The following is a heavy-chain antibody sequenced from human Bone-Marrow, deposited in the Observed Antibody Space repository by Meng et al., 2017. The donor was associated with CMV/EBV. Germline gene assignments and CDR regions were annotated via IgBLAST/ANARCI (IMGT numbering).Heavy chain of an antibody. V-gene: IGHV4-34*01. CDR3: APGFRSWSGSYSS. Sequence: QLHLNEGGASRLKPSETLSLPTGVYDAPFGANWSWARKHPGKGLEWIGEITHSGSTNYNLSLKSRGTISIDTSKNQFSLKLSSVTATDTAVYYCAPGFRSWSGSYSSWGQGTLVTVSS. CDR2: ITHSGST. CDR1: DAPFGAN. J-gene: IGHJ4*02. D-gene: IGHD1-26*01.